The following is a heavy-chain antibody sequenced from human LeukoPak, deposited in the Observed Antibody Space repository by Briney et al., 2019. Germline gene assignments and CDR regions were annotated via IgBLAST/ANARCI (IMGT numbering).Heavy chain of an antibody. Sequence: PSETLSLICTVSGGSISSYYWNWIRQPPGKGLEWIGYIFYSGNTNYNPSLESRVTISIDTAKSQFSLTLSSVTAADTAVYYCARLGETGGWFGIDYWGQGIPVTVSS. CDR1: GGSISSYY. CDR2: IFYSGNT. J-gene: IGHJ4*02. CDR3: ARLGETGGWFGIDY. D-gene: IGHD6-19*01. V-gene: IGHV4-59*08.